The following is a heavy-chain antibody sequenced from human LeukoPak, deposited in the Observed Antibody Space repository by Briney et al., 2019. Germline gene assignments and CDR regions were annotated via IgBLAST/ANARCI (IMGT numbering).Heavy chain of an antibody. D-gene: IGHD2-2*01. CDR2: IYSGGGTTK. CDR1: GINFRNYG. CDR3: VVILVPGGVWHFDL. J-gene: IGHJ2*01. V-gene: IGHV3-33*03. Sequence: GRSLRLSCETYGINFRNYGFHWVSQDPGKGLEWVAIIYSGGGTTKYYAESLKDRFTITRDDPRDTLYLQMNSLRAEDTAVYYCVVILVPGGVWHFDLWGRGTLVTVSS.